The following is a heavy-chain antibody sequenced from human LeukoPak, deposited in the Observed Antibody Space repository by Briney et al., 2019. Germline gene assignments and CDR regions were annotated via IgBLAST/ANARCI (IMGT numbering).Heavy chain of an antibody. V-gene: IGHV5-51*01. CDR1: GYRFTTYW. D-gene: IGHD2-21*02. J-gene: IGHJ4*02. Sequence: GESLKISCKASGYRFTTYWIAWVRQMPGKGLEWMGIIYPGDSETRYSPSFHSQVTISADKSISTAYLQWSSLQASDSAMYYCARLSYCGGDCHYNSYFDFWGQGTLVSVSS. CDR2: IYPGDSET. CDR3: ARLSYCGGDCHYNSYFDF.